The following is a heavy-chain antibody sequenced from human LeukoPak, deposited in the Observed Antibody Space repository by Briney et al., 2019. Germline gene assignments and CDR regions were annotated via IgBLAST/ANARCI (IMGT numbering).Heavy chain of an antibody. J-gene: IGHJ4*02. V-gene: IGHV3-23*01. D-gene: IGHD3-10*01. CDR1: GFSFSSYW. Sequence: PGGSLRLSCAASGFSFSSYWMHWVRQAPGRGLVWVSTIRGSGESTHYADSVQGRFTISRDNSLYTVYLQMDSLRGDDTAVYYCAKDRISYTTSPGELSHWGQGTLVIVSS. CDR3: AKDRISYTTSPGELSH. CDR2: IRGSGEST.